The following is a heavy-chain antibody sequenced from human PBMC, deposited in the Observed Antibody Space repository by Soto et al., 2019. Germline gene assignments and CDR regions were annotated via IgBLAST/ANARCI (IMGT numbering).Heavy chain of an antibody. D-gene: IGHD5-18*01. CDR1: GGSITVYY. J-gene: IGHJ4*02. Sequence: QVQLQESGPGLVKPSETLSLTCTVSGGSITVYYLNWIRQPAGKGLEWIGHIYTSGTTNYNPSFKSRVTMSLDTSQNQFSLRLTSVTAADTAVYYCARAAYNYGTFDYWGQATLVTVSS. V-gene: IGHV4-4*07. CDR2: IYTSGTT. CDR3: ARAAYNYGTFDY.